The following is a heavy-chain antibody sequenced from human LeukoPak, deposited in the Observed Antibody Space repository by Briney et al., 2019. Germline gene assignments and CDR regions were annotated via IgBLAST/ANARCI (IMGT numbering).Heavy chain of an antibody. CDR1: GFTFSSYD. D-gene: IGHD4-23*01. CDR2: LTTDGGST. J-gene: IGHJ4*02. Sequence: GGSLRLSCAASGFTFSSYDMSWVRQAPGKGLEWVSSLTTDGGSTEYADSVKGRFTISRDNSKNTLYLQMNSLRAEDTALYYCAKSLVRWAFDYWGQGTLVTVSS. CDR3: AKSLVRWAFDY. V-gene: IGHV3-23*01.